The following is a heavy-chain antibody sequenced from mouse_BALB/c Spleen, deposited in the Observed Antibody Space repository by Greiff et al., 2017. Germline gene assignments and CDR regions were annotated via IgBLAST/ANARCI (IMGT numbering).Heavy chain of an antibody. CDR1: GDSITSGY. V-gene: IGHV3-8*02. CDR3: ARSGYYGYGAMDY. Sequence: EVMLVESGPSLVKPSQTLSLTCSVTGDSITSGYWNWIRKFPGNKLEYMGYISYSGSTYYNPSLKSRISITRDTSKNQYYLQLNSVTTEDTATYYCARSGYYGYGAMDYWGQGTSVTVSS. D-gene: IGHD1-2*01. J-gene: IGHJ4*01. CDR2: ISYSGST.